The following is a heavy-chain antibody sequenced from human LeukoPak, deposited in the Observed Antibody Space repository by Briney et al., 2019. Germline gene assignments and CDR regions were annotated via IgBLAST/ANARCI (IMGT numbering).Heavy chain of an antibody. Sequence: PSETLSLTRTVSGGSISSSSYYWGWIRQPPGKGLEWIGSIYYSGSTYYNPSLKSRVTISVDTSKNQFSLKLSSVTAADTAVYYCARRGIYGGKPLDYWGQGTLVTVSS. CDR3: ARRGIYGGKPLDY. J-gene: IGHJ4*02. D-gene: IGHD4-23*01. CDR2: IYYSGST. V-gene: IGHV4-39*07. CDR1: GGSISSSSYY.